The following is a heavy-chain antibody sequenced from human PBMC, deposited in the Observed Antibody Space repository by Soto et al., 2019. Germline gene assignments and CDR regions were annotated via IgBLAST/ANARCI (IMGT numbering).Heavy chain of an antibody. D-gene: IGHD3-10*01. CDR2: IKFDGSSA. J-gene: IGHJ3*01. CDR1: GFTFSDYW. V-gene: IGHV3-74*01. CDR3: ARGVRGHYGFDV. Sequence: EVQLVESGGGLVQPGGSLRLSCAASGFTFSDYWIHWVRQAPGKGLVWVSRIKFDGSSANYADSVKGRFTISRDDARETVYLQMNSLRAEDTAVYYCARGVRGHYGFDVWGQGTMGTVSS.